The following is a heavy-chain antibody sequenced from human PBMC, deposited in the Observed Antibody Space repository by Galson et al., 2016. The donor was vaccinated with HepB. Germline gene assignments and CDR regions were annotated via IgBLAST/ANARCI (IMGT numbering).Heavy chain of an antibody. D-gene: IGHD6-19*01. CDR2: LSDDGSMK. CDR1: GITFRNYV. CDR3: AGGSKSGWSNFDY. V-gene: IGHV3-30-3*01. Sequence: SLRLSCAASGITFRNYVMHWVRQAPGKGLDWVAVLSDDGSMKYYTDSVKGRFTISRDNSKNTLYLQMNSLRTEDTAVYYCAGGSKSGWSNFDYWGQGTLVTVSS. J-gene: IGHJ4*02.